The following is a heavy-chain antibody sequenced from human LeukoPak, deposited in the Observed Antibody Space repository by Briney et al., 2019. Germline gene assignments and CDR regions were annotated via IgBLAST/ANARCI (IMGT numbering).Heavy chain of an antibody. V-gene: IGHV1-2*06. CDR2: INPNSGST. D-gene: IGHD6-6*01. CDR1: GYTFTGYY. CDR3: ARGRAARPDY. J-gene: IGHJ4*02. Sequence: ASVKVSCKASGYTFTGYYMHWVRQAPGQGLEWIGRINPNSGSTNYSQEFQGRVTMTRDTSISTAYMELSRLRSDDTAVYYCARGRAARPDYWGQGTLVTVSS.